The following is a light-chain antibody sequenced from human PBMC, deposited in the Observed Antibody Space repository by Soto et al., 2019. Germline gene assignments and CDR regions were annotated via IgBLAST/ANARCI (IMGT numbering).Light chain of an antibody. Sequence: EIVLTQSPGTLSLSPGERATLSCRASQSVSSTYLAWYQQKPGQAPRLLIFDASRRATGIPDRSSGSESGTDFTLTISRLAPEDFAVYSCQQYGISPPWTFGQGTKVDIK. CDR2: DAS. CDR1: QSVSSTY. J-gene: IGKJ1*01. V-gene: IGKV3-20*01. CDR3: QQYGISPPWT.